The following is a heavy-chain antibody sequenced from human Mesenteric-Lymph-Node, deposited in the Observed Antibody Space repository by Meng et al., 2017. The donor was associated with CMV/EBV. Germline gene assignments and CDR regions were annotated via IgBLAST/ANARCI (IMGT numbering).Heavy chain of an antibody. CDR3: VKDFRGAGDF. CDR2: IRNKAATYTT. V-gene: IGHV3-72*01. CDR1: GFSFSDYE. J-gene: IGHJ4*02. Sequence: GESLKISCAASGFSFSDYEINWVRQAPGKGLECVGRIRNKAATYTTEYAASVKGRFTISRDDSKNSLYLQMNSLKIEDTAVYYCVKDFRGAGDFWGQGTPVTVSS. D-gene: IGHD4-17*01.